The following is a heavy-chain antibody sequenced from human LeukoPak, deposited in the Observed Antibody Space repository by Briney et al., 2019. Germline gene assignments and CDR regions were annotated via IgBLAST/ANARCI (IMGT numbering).Heavy chain of an antibody. Sequence: PGESLRLSCAASGFTFSSYWMHWVRQAPGKGLVWVSRVNAQGTATTYTDSVKGRFTISRDNAKDALHLQLDNLRAEDTAVYYCARARWSSTGWFLGYWGRGTLVTVSS. CDR1: GFTFSSYW. CDR2: VNAQGTAT. D-gene: IGHD6-19*01. J-gene: IGHJ4*02. CDR3: ARARWSSTGWFLGY. V-gene: IGHV3-74*03.